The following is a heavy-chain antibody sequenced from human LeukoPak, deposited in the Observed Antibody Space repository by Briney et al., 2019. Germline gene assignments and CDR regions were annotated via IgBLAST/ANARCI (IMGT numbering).Heavy chain of an antibody. Sequence: SGPTLVKPTQTLTLTCTFSGFSLSTSGVGVGWIRQPPGKALEWLALIYWNDDKRYSPSLRSRLTITKGTSKNQVGLIMTNMDPVDTATYYCARLDYGGTFDYWGQGTLVTVSS. CDR2: IYWNDDK. D-gene: IGHD4-23*01. V-gene: IGHV2-5*01. CDR3: ARLDYGGTFDY. CDR1: GFSLSTSGVG. J-gene: IGHJ4*02.